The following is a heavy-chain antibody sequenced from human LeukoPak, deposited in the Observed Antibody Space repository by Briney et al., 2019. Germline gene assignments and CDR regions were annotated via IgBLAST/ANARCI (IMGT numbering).Heavy chain of an antibody. V-gene: IGHV1-18*01. D-gene: IGHD3-16*01. CDR1: ANTFTNYG. CDR3: AIGQGVITWGGADVYDV. Sequence: ASVKVSCQASANTFTNYGVNWVRQAPGQRPEWMGWFSPYNGDTKHAPKLKGRVTLTVDTLTSTAYMELRTLISDDTATYYCAIGQGVITWGGADVYDVWGQGITVIVS. CDR2: FSPYNGDT. J-gene: IGHJ3*01.